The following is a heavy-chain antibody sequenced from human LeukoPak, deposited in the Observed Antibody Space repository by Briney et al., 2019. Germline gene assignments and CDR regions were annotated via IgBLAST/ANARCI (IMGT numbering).Heavy chain of an antibody. CDR2: IYTSGST. D-gene: IGHD2-2*01. CDR1: GGSISSGSYY. V-gene: IGHV4-61*02. Sequence: SETLSLTCTVSGGSISSGSYYWSWIRQPAGKGLEWIGRIYTSGSTNYNPSLKSRATISVDTSKNQFSLKLSSVTAADTAVYYCAREQVVPAAMGYYYYMDVWGKGTTVTVSS. CDR3: AREQVVPAAMGYYYYMDV. J-gene: IGHJ6*03.